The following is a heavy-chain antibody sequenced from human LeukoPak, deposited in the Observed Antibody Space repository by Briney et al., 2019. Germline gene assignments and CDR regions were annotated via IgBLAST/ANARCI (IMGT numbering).Heavy chain of an antibody. CDR1: GFTVSSNY. Sequence: GGSLRLSCAASGFTVSSNYMSWVRQAPGKGLEWVSVIYSGGSTYYADSVKGRFTISRDNSKNTLYPQMNSLRAEDTAVYYCARVLYGANWFDPWGQGTLVTVSS. D-gene: IGHD2-8*01. CDR3: ARVLYGANWFDP. CDR2: IYSGGST. J-gene: IGHJ5*02. V-gene: IGHV3-53*01.